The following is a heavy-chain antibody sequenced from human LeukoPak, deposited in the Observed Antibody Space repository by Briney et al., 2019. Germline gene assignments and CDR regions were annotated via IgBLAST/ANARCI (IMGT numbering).Heavy chain of an antibody. Sequence: PSETLSLTCAVYGGSFSGYYWSWIRQPPEKGLEWIGEINHSGSTNYNPSLKSRVTISVDTSKNQFSLKLSSVTAADTAVYYCARGPRYDFLDVWGKGTTVTVSS. V-gene: IGHV4-34*01. CDR3: ARGPRYDFLDV. D-gene: IGHD3-3*01. J-gene: IGHJ6*04. CDR2: INHSGST. CDR1: GGSFSGYY.